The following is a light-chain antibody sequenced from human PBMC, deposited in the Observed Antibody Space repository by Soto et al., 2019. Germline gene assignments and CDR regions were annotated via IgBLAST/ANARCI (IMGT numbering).Light chain of an antibody. CDR3: QQYSSYSS. Sequence: DIQMTQSPSTLSASVGDRVTITCRASQSISGWLAWYQQKPGKAPNLLISDASSLESGVPSRFSGSGSGTEFTLTISGLQPDDLATYYCQQYSSYSSFGQGTKLEIK. CDR1: QSISGW. V-gene: IGKV1-5*01. CDR2: DAS. J-gene: IGKJ2*01.